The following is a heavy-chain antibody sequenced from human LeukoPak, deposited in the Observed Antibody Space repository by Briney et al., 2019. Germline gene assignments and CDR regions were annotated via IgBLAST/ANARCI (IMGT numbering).Heavy chain of an antibody. Sequence: SETPSLTCTVSAGSISNYYWSWIRQPPGKGLEWIGYIYYSGSTNYNPSLKSRVTISVDTSKNQFSLKLSSVTAADTAVYYCARVCCGDYVAQIGYWGQGTLVTVSS. D-gene: IGHD4-17*01. CDR3: ARVCCGDYVAQIGY. J-gene: IGHJ4*02. CDR2: IYYSGST. V-gene: IGHV4-59*01. CDR1: AGSISNYY.